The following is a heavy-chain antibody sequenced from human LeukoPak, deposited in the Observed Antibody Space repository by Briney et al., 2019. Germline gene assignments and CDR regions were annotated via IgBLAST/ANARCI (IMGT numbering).Heavy chain of an antibody. CDR2: ISSSGSTI. CDR3: ARAFHGAFDI. V-gene: IGHV3-48*04. J-gene: IGHJ3*02. Sequence: GGTLRLSCAASGFTFSSYGMSWVRQAPGKGLEWVSYISSSGSTIYYADSVKGRFTISRDNAKNSLYLQMNSLRAEDTAVYYCARAFHGAFDIWGQGTMVTVSS. CDR1: GFTFSSYG. D-gene: IGHD3-3*02.